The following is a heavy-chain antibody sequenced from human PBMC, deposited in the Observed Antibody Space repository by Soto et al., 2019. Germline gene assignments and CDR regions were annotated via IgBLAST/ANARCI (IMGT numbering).Heavy chain of an antibody. Sequence: QVQLVQSGAEVKKPGSSVKVSCKASGGTFSSYAISWVRQAPGQGLEWMGGIIPIFGTANYAQKFQGRVTITADESTSTAYMELSSLRSEDTAVYYCARDGGITMVRGVSNWFDPWGQGTLVTVSS. CDR1: GGTFSSYA. V-gene: IGHV1-69*12. J-gene: IGHJ5*02. CDR2: IIPIFGTA. CDR3: ARDGGITMVRGVSNWFDP. D-gene: IGHD3-10*01.